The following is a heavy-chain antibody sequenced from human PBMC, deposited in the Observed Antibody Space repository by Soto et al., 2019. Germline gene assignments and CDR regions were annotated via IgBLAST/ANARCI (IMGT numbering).Heavy chain of an antibody. Sequence: QVQLVESGGGVVQPGRSLRLSCAASGFTFRNYVMYWVRQAPGKGLEWVAVTSSDGSNKYYSDSVKGRFTISRDNSKNTLYLQMNSLRADDTAGYYCASSYCAGENCERRGAYDVWGQGTMVTVSS. CDR3: ASSYCAGENCERRGAYDV. D-gene: IGHD2-21*01. CDR2: TSSDGSNK. CDR1: GFTFRNYV. J-gene: IGHJ3*01. V-gene: IGHV3-30-3*01.